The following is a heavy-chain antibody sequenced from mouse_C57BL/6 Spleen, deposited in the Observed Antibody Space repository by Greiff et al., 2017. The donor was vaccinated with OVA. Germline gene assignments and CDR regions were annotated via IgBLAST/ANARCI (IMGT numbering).Heavy chain of an antibody. CDR3: ARYKANWAWFAY. Sequence: EVKLMESGGGLVQPGGSLSLSCAASGFTFTDYYMSWVRQPPGKALEWLGFIRNKANGYTTEYSASVKGRFTISRDNSQSILYLQMNALRAEDSATYYCARYKANWAWFAYWGQGTLVTVSA. V-gene: IGHV7-3*01. CDR1: GFTFTDYY. CDR2: IRNKANGYTT. J-gene: IGHJ3*01. D-gene: IGHD4-1*01.